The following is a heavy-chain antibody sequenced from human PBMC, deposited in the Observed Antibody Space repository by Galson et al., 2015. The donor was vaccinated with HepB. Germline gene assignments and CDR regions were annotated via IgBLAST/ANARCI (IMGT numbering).Heavy chain of an antibody. V-gene: IGHV3-73*01. J-gene: IGHJ4*02. CDR3: VRSGDFSGYSSR. CDR2: IRSKATNYAA. CDR1: GFTFSGSA. Sequence: SLRLSCAASGFTFSGSAIHWVRQASGGGPEWIGHIRSKATNYAALYAPSLKGRFTISRDDSKNMAYLHMRSLKTDDTAVYYCVRSGDFSGYSSRWGQGTLVTVSS. D-gene: IGHD6-13*01.